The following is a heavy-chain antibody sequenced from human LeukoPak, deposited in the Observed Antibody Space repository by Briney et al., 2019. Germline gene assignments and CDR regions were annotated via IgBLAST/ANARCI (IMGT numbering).Heavy chain of an antibody. CDR3: ARRQAVTYDY. V-gene: IGHV5-51*01. CDR2: IYLGDSHT. CDR1: GYRFNNYW. J-gene: IGHJ4*02. Sequence: GESLKISCKGSGYRFNNYWIAWVRQLPGKGLEWIGIIYLGDSHTRSRPSFQGQAPISAETSITTAYLQWSSLKASDTAMYYCARRQAVTYDYWGQGTLVTVSS. D-gene: IGHD5-18*01.